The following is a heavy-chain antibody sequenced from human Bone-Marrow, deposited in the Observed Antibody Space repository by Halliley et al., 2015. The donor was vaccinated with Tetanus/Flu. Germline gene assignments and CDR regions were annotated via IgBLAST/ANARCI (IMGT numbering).Heavy chain of an antibody. D-gene: IGHD3-3*01. CDR3: ARSVRSGSDFDY. CDR2: INPDSGSI. V-gene: IGHV1-46*01. Sequence: WMGVINPDSGSIIYAQRFQGRVTMTRDTSTSTVYMELSSLRSDDTAVYYCARSVRSGSDFDYWGQGSLVTVSS. J-gene: IGHJ4*02.